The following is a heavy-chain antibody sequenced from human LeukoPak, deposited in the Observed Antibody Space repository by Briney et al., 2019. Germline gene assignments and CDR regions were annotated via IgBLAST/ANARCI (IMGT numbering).Heavy chain of an antibody. Sequence: PSGTLSLTCAVSGGSISSSNWWSWVRQPPGKGLEWIGEIYHSGSTNYNPSLKSRVTISVDKSKNQFSLKLSSVTAADTAVYYCARDLLYSSGWYGDYWGQGTLVTVSS. J-gene: IGHJ4*02. CDR3: ARDLLYSSGWYGDY. CDR1: GGSISSSNW. CDR2: IYHSGST. V-gene: IGHV4-4*02. D-gene: IGHD6-19*01.